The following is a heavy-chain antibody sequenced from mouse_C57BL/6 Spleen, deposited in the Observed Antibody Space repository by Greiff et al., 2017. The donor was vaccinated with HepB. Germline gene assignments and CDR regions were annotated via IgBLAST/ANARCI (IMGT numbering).Heavy chain of an antibody. CDR1: GYTFTSYW. D-gene: IGHD1-1*01. CDR3: AVVAAGDWYFDV. Sequence: QVQLQQSGAELAKPGASVKLSCKASGYTFTSYWMHWVKQRTGQGLEWIGYINPSSGYTKYNQKFKDKATLTADKSSSTAYMQLSSLTYEESAVYYCAVVAAGDWYFDVWGTGTTVTVSS. V-gene: IGHV1-7*01. J-gene: IGHJ1*03. CDR2: INPSSGYT.